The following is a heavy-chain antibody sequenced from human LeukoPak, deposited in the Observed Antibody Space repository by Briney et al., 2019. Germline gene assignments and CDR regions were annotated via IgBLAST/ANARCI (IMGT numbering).Heavy chain of an antibody. J-gene: IGHJ4*02. D-gene: IGHD6-13*01. Sequence: PGGSLRLSCAASGFTFSIYWMTWVRQAPGKGLEWVANIKEDGSEKYYVDSVKGRITISRDNGKNSLYLQMNSLRAEDTAVYYCAKTYSSSVVSKIDYWGQGTLVTVSS. CDR2: IKEDGSEK. CDR1: GFTFSIYW. CDR3: AKTYSSSVVSKIDY. V-gene: IGHV3-7*02.